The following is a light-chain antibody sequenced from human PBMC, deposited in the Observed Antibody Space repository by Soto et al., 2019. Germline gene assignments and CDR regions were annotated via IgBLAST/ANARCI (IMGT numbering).Light chain of an antibody. CDR2: EGS. Sequence: QSALTQPASVSGSPGQSITLSCTGTSSDVGSYNLVSWYQQHPGKAPKLMIYEGSKRPSGVSNRFSGSKSGNTASLTISGLQAEDEADYYCCSYAGSEVFGTGTKLTVL. J-gene: IGLJ1*01. V-gene: IGLV2-23*01. CDR1: SSDVGSYNL. CDR3: CSYAGSEV.